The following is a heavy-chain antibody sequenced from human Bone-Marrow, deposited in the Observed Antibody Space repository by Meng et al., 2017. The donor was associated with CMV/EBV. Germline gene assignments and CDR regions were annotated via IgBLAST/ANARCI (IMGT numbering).Heavy chain of an antibody. CDR3: ARAFVPTDYCYYGMDV. V-gene: IGHV1-69*05. CDR2: IIPIFGTA. D-gene: IGHD2-21*02. Sequence: SVKVSCKASGGTFSSYAISWVRQAPGQGLEWMGGIIPIFGTANYAQKFQGRVTITTDESTSTAYMELSSLRSEDTAVYYCARAFVPTDYCYYGMDVWGQGTTVTVSS. J-gene: IGHJ6*02. CDR1: GGTFSSYA.